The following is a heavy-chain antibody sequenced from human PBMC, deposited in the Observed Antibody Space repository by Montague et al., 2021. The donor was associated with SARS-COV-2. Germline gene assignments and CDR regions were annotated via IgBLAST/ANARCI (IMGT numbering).Heavy chain of an antibody. CDR2: INQDRGRI. CDR3: AKGHYYDSSGYDN. V-gene: IGHV3-9*01. Sequence: SLRLSCAASGFTFDDSSMPWVRQAPGKGLEWVANINQDRGRIGYADSVKGRFTISRDNAKNSLYLQMNSLRAEDTALYYCAKGHYYDSSGYDNWGQGTLVTVSS. J-gene: IGHJ4*02. CDR1: GFTFDDSS. D-gene: IGHD3-22*01.